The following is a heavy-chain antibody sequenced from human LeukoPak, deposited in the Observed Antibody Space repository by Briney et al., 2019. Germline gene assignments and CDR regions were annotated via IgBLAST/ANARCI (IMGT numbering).Heavy chain of an antibody. J-gene: IGHJ4*02. D-gene: IGHD6-19*01. V-gene: IGHV3-7*01. Sequence: PGGSLRLSCAASGFTFSSYWMSWVRQAPGKGLEWVANIKQDGSEKYYVDSVKGRFTISRDNAKNSLYLQMNSLRAEDTAVCYCARDLSPVYSSGWEQFDYWGQGTLVTVSS. CDR3: ARDLSPVYSSGWEQFDY. CDR2: IKQDGSEK. CDR1: GFTFSSYW.